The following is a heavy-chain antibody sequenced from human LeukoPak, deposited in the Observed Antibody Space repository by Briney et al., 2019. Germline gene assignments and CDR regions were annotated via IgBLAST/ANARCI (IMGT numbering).Heavy chain of an antibody. V-gene: IGHV3-9*01. D-gene: IGHD1-26*01. CDR2: ISWNSGRI. Sequence: PGGSLRLSCAASGFTFDDYAMHWVRQVPGKGLEWVSGISWNSGRIGYADSVKGRFTISRDNAKNSLYLQMNSLRAEDTALYYCAKDIGGSYSGAFDIWGQGTMVTVSS. CDR1: GFTFDDYA. CDR3: AKDIGGSYSGAFDI. J-gene: IGHJ3*02.